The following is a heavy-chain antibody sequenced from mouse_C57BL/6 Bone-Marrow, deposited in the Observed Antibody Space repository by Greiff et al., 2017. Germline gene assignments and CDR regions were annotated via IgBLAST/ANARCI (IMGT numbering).Heavy chain of an antibody. CDR1: GYTFTSYG. CDR2: IYPRSGNT. CDR3: ARNRYYYGSPWFAY. J-gene: IGHJ3*01. V-gene: IGHV1-81*01. D-gene: IGHD1-1*01. Sequence: QVQLQQSGAELARPGASVKLSCKASGYTFTSYGISWVKQRTGQGLEWIGEIYPRSGNTYYNEKFKGKATLTADKSSSTAYMELRGLTSEDSAVYFCARNRYYYGSPWFAYWGQGTLVTVSA.